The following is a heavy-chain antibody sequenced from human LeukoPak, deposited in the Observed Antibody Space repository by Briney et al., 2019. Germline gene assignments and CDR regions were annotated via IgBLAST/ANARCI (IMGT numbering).Heavy chain of an antibody. J-gene: IGHJ6*02. CDR1: GYTFTSYG. V-gene: IGHV1-18*01. CDR3: ARDSSGWYGVDYYYGMDV. Sequence: VSVKVSCKASGYTFTSYGISWVRQAPGQGLEWMGWISAYNGNTNYAQKLQGRVTMTTDTSTSTAYMELRSLRSDDTAVYYCARDSSGWYGVDYYYGMDVWGQGTTVTVSS. CDR2: ISAYNGNT. D-gene: IGHD6-19*01.